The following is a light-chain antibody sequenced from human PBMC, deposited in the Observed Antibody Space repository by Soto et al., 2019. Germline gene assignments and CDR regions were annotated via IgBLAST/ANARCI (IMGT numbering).Light chain of an antibody. CDR2: DVS. V-gene: IGLV2-11*01. J-gene: IGLJ1*01. CDR3: CSSAGSYSYV. Sequence: SALTQPRSVSGSPGQSVTISCTGTSSDVGGYNYVSWYQQHPGKAPKLMIYDVSKRPSGVPDRFSGSKSGNTASLTISGLQAEDEADHYCCSSAGSYSYVFGTGTKLTVL. CDR1: SSDVGGYNY.